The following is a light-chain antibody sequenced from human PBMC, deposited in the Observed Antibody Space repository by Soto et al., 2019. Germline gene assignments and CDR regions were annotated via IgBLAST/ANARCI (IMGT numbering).Light chain of an antibody. CDR1: SSNIGAGYD. J-gene: IGLJ2*01. Sequence: SVLTQPPSLSGAPGQRVTISCTGSSSNIGAGYDVNWYQQLPGTAPKLLIYGNANRPSGVPDRFSGSKSGTSASLAITGLQAEDEADYYCQSYDSSLSGVIFGGGTKLTVL. CDR3: QSYDSSLSGVI. V-gene: IGLV1-40*01. CDR2: GNA.